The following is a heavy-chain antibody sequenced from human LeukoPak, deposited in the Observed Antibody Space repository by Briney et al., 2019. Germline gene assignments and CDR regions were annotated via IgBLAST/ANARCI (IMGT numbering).Heavy chain of an antibody. CDR1: GGSISSYY. J-gene: IGHJ6*03. Sequence: PSETLSLTCTVSGGSISSYYWSWIRQPPGKGLEWIGYIYYSGSTNYNPSLKSRVTISVDTSKNQFSLKLSSVTAADTAVYYCARGERYYYYYYYMDVWGKGTTVTVSS. V-gene: IGHV4-59*12. D-gene: IGHD5-24*01. CDR2: IYYSGST. CDR3: ARGERYYYYYYYMDV.